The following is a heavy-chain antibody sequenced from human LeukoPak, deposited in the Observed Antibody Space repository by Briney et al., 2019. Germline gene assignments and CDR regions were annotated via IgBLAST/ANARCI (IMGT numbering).Heavy chain of an antibody. D-gene: IGHD2-2*01. CDR1: GYTFTSYG. J-gene: IGHJ5*02. CDR3: ARGGPIIVVVPAAPTNNWFDP. CDR2: ISAYNGNT. V-gene: IGHV1-18*04. Sequence: ASVKVSCRASGYTFTSYGISRVRQPPGRGLEWMGWISAYNGNTNYAQNLQGRVTMTTDTSTSTAYMELRSLRSDDTAVYYCARGGPIIVVVPAAPTNNWFDPWGQGTLVTVSS.